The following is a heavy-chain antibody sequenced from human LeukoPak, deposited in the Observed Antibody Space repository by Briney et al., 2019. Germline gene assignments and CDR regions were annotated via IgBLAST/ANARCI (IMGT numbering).Heavy chain of an antibody. CDR3: AKDRNLEGFGY. V-gene: IGHV3-13*01. Sequence: GGSLRLSCAASGFTFSSYDMHWVRQATGKGLEWVSAIGTAGDTYYPGSVKGRFTISRENAKNSLYLQMNSLRAGDTAVYYCAKDRNLEGFGYWGQGTLVTVSS. CDR1: GFTFSSYD. D-gene: IGHD1-1*01. CDR2: IGTAGDT. J-gene: IGHJ4*02.